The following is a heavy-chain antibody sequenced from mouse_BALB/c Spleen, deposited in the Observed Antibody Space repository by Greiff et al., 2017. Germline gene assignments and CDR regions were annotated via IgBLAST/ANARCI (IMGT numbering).Heavy chain of an antibody. V-gene: IGHV1S127*01. Sequence: VQLQQPGAELVKPGASVKMSCKASGYTFTSYWMHWVKQRPGQGLEWIGVIDPSDSYTSYNQKFKGKATMTADTSSNTAYLQLSSLTSEDTAVYYCNAWGYGNYVVAWFAYWGQGTLVTVSA. CDR1: GYTFTSYW. CDR2: IDPSDSYT. J-gene: IGHJ3*01. D-gene: IGHD2-1*01. CDR3: NAWGYGNYVVAWFAY.